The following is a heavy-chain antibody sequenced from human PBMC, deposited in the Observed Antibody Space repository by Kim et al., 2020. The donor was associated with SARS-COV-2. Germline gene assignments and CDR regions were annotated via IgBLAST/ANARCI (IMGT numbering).Heavy chain of an antibody. CDR2: INPYSGGT. D-gene: IGHD6-19*01. CDR1: GYTFTDYY. J-gene: IGHJ4*02. Sequence: ASVKVSCKASGYTFTDYYMHWVRQAPGQGLEWMGWINPYSGGTNYAQKFKGRVTMTRDTSITTAYMELSRLRSDDTAMYYCARGGMYSSGQIDYWGQGTL. V-gene: IGHV1-2*02. CDR3: ARGGMYSSGQIDY.